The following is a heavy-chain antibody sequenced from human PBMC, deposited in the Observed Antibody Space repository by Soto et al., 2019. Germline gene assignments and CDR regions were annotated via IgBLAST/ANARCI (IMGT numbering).Heavy chain of an antibody. D-gene: IGHD3-22*01. J-gene: IGHJ3*02. CDR3: ARSLYYYDSKGAFDI. Sequence: GSLRLSCAASGXTFSSYDMNWVRQAPGKGLEWVSYISSSGSTIYYADSVKGRFTISRDNAKNSLYLQMNSLRADDTAVYYCARSLYYYDSKGAFDIWGQGTMGTVSS. CDR2: ISSSGSTI. V-gene: IGHV3-48*03. CDR1: GXTFSSYD.